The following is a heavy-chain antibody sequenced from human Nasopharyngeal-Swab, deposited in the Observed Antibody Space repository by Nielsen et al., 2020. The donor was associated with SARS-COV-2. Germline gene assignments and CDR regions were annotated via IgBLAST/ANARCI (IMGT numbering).Heavy chain of an antibody. CDR1: GGSFSGYY. CDR2: INHSGST. J-gene: IGHJ4*02. CDR3: ARWGDSSSWYYFDY. D-gene: IGHD6-13*01. V-gene: IGHV4-34*01. Sequence: SEPLPLTCAVYGGSFSGYYWSWIRQLPGKGMEWIGEINHSGSTNYNPPLKSRVTISVDTSKNQFSLKLSSVTAADTAVYYCARWGDSSSWYYFDYWGQGTLITVSS.